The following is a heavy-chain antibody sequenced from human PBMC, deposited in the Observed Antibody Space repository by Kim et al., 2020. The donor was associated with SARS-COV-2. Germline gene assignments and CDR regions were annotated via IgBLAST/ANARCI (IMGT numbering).Heavy chain of an antibody. V-gene: IGHV3-23*01. Sequence: GGSLRLSCAASGFTFSSYGMNWVRQAPGKGLEWVSTISATAGRTYYADSVKGRFTISRDYTHDTLYLQMNSLRAEDTAVYYCARKIIGLHLDYSGQGTLVTVSS. D-gene: IGHD5-12*01. CDR3: ARKIIGLHLDY. CDR1: GFTFSSYG. J-gene: IGHJ4*02. CDR2: ISATAGRT.